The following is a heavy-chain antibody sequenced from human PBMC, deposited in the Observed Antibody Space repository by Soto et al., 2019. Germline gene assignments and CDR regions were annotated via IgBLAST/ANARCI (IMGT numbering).Heavy chain of an antibody. V-gene: IGHV3-23*01. CDR1: GFTFSSYA. Sequence: EVQLLESGGGLVQPGGTLRHSCAAPGFTFSSYAMSWVRQAPGKGLEWVSAISGSGGSTYYADSVKGRFTISRDNSKNTLYLQMNSLRAEDTAVYYCAEDHGGNSNTLDYWGQGTLVTVSS. CDR3: AEDHGGNSNTLDY. CDR2: ISGSGGST. D-gene: IGHD2-21*02. J-gene: IGHJ4*02.